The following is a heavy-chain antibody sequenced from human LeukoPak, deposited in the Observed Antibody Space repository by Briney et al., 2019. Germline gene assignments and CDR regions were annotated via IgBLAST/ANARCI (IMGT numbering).Heavy chain of an antibody. Sequence: ASVKVSCKASGYTFTTYDINWVRQVTGQGLEWMGWMNPNSGNTGYAQKIQGRVTMTRNTSINTAYMELSSLRSEDTAVYYCARGPSRDYGSGRSWFDPWGQGTLVTVSS. CDR2: MNPNSGNT. D-gene: IGHD3-10*01. CDR3: ARGPSRDYGSGRSWFDP. CDR1: GYTFTTYD. J-gene: IGHJ5*02. V-gene: IGHV1-8*01.